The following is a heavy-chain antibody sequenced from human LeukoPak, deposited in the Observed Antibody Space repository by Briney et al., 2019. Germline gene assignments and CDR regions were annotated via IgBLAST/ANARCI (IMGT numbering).Heavy chain of an antibody. Sequence: GGSLRLSSAASGFTFSSYSMNWVRQAPGKGLEWVSSISSSSSYIYYADSVKGRFTISRDNAKNSLYLQMNSLRAEDTAVYYCARGGTPYYYGMDVWGQGTTVTVSS. CDR1: GFTFSSYS. CDR2: ISSSSSYI. J-gene: IGHJ6*02. V-gene: IGHV3-21*01. D-gene: IGHD1-7*01. CDR3: ARGGTPYYYGMDV.